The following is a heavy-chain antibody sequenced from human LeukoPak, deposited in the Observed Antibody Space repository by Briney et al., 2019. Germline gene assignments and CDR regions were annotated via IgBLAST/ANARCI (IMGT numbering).Heavy chain of an antibody. CDR1: GFTFSSYW. D-gene: IGHD6-19*01. CDR3: AIVYAVPDKRNALDM. J-gene: IGHJ3*02. Sequence: GGSLRLSCAASGFTFSSYWVNWVRQAPGKGLVWVSRIASDGSSTTYADSVKGRFSISRDNAKNTLYLQMNSLRVEDTAVYYCAIVYAVPDKRNALDMWGQGTMVTVSS. CDR2: IASDGSST. V-gene: IGHV3-74*01.